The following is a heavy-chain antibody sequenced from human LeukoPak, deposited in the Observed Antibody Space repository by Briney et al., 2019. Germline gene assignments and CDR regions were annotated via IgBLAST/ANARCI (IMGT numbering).Heavy chain of an antibody. Sequence: GGSLRLSCAASGFTFSGSAMHCVRQASGKGLEWVGRIRSKANSYATAYAASVKGRFTISRDDSKNTAYLQMNSLKTEDTAVYYCTIEPGGYYYYYYYMDVWGKGTTVTVSS. D-gene: IGHD1-14*01. CDR2: IRSKANSYAT. V-gene: IGHV3-73*01. CDR3: TIEPGGYYYYYYYMDV. CDR1: GFTFSGSA. J-gene: IGHJ6*03.